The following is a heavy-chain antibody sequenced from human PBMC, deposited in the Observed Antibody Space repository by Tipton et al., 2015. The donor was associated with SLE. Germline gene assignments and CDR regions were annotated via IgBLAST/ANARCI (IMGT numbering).Heavy chain of an antibody. Sequence: SLRLSCAVSGGFINSTNWWAWVRQPPGKGLEWIGEIHHSGSTNYNPSLKSRVTISLDKSKNHFSLKMTSMTVADTAVYYCARDTKPYFFLPWFDPWGQGTLVTVSS. V-gene: IGHV4-4*02. CDR1: GGFINSTNW. D-gene: IGHD2/OR15-2a*01. CDR3: ARDTKPYFFLPWFDP. CDR2: IHHSGST. J-gene: IGHJ5*02.